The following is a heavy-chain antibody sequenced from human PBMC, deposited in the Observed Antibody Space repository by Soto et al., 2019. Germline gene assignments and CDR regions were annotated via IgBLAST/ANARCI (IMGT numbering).Heavy chain of an antibody. CDR1: GGSISSGDYY. J-gene: IGHJ4*02. D-gene: IGHD5-12*01. CDR2: IYYSGST. V-gene: IGHV4-30-4*01. CDR3: ASDGYSGYDYVRYFDY. Sequence: SETLSLTCTVSGGSISSGDYYWSWIRQPPGKGLEWIGYIYYSGSTYYNPSLKSRVTISVDTSKNQFSLKLSSVTAADTAVYYCASDGYSGYDYVRYFDYWGQGTLVTVSS.